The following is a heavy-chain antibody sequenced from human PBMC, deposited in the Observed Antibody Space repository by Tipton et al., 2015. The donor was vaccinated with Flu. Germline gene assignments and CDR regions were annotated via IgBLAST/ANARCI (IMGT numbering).Heavy chain of an antibody. CDR3: ARGVWFGELLPFDY. CDR1: GGSISSGSYY. V-gene: IGHV4-61*02. Sequence: LRLSYTVSGGSISSGSYYWSWIRQPAGKGLEWIGRIYTSGSTNYNPSLKSRVTISVDTSKNQFSLKLSSVTAADTAVYYCARGVWFGELLPFDYWGQGTLVTVSS. D-gene: IGHD3-10*01. CDR2: IYTSGST. J-gene: IGHJ4*02.